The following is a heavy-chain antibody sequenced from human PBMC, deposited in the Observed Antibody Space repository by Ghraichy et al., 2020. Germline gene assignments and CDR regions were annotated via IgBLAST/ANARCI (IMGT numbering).Heavy chain of an antibody. J-gene: IGHJ6*02. CDR1: GFTFSTYS. Sequence: GGSLRLSCAASGFTFSTYSMHWVRQAPGKGLEWVAVTSHDGISKYYADSVKGRFTISRDNSKNTLYLQLNSLRGEDTAEYYCARDMKSSFWSYCYYAMDVWGQGTTVPGSS. V-gene: IGHV3-30-3*01. D-gene: IGHD2-15*01. CDR3: ARDMKSSFWSYCYYAMDV. CDR2: TSHDGISK.